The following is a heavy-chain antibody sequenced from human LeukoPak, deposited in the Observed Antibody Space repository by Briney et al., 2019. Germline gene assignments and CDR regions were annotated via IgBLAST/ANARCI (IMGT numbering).Heavy chain of an antibody. CDR1: GYTFTSYD. Sequence: GAAVTVSCMASGYTFTSYDINWVRQPAGQGVEGMGWMKPNSGNTGYAQKFQGRDTMTRNTSISTAYMELTSLRSENTAVYYCARGSSSWYSWFDPWGQGTLVTVSS. D-gene: IGHD6-13*01. J-gene: IGHJ5*02. CDR2: MKPNSGNT. V-gene: IGHV1-8*01. CDR3: ARGSSSWYSWFDP.